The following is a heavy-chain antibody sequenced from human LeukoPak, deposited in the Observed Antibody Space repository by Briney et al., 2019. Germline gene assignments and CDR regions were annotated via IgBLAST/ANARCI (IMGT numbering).Heavy chain of an antibody. CDR2: LYSGGST. V-gene: IGHV3-53*01. Sequence: PGGSLRLSCAASGFTVSSNYMSWVRQAPRKGLEWVLVLYSGGSTYYAASVKGRFTISRDNSKNTLYLQMNSLRAEDTAVYYCARDRGGSTSPYYYMDVWAKGPRSPSP. CDR1: GFTVSSNY. J-gene: IGHJ6*03. D-gene: IGHD2-2*01. CDR3: ARDRGGSTSPYYYMDV.